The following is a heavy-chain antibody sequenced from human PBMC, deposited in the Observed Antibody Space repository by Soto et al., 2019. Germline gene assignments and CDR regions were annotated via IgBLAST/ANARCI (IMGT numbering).Heavy chain of an antibody. V-gene: IGHV3-23*01. J-gene: IGHJ5*02. D-gene: IGHD2-21*01. CDR3: AKDLRPGLIVPTKSGFDP. Sequence: GGALRLSREASGFPFNTYAMTWFRPGPGKGLEWVSTTSNNGNTDFAESVRGRFTVSRDNSKNILYLQMTNLRVEDAAIYFCAKDLRPGLIVPTKSGFDPWGQGTLVTVSS. CDR2: TSNNGNT. CDR1: GFPFNTYA.